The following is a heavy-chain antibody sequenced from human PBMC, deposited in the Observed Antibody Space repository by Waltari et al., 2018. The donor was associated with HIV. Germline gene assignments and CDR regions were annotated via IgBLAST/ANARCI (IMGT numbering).Heavy chain of an antibody. CDR1: GFTFSSYW. V-gene: IGHV3-74*01. CDR3: AGYSDGMDV. D-gene: IGHD2-15*01. Sequence: EVQLVESGGGLVQPGGSLRLSCAASGFTFSSYWMHWVRQAPGKGLVWGARINSDGSSPSYADSVKGRFTISRDNAKNTLYLQKNRLRAEDAAVYYCAGYSDGMDVWGQGTTVTVSS. J-gene: IGHJ6*02. CDR2: INSDGSSP.